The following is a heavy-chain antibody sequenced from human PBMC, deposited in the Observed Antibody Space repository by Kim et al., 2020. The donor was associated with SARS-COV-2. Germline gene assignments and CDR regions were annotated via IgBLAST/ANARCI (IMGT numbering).Heavy chain of an antibody. J-gene: IGHJ4*02. CDR3: ARDVMGSVAGLFDY. V-gene: IGHV4-39*07. D-gene: IGHD6-19*01. Sequence: TPTLKSRVTIAVDTAKDQFSLKLSSVTAADTAVYYCARDVMGSVAGLFDYWGQGTLVTVSS.